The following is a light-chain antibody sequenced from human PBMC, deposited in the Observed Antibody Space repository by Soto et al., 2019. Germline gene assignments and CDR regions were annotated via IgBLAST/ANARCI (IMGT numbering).Light chain of an antibody. Sequence: EIMMTQSPATLSVSPGERVTLSCRASQSVSNNVAWYQQKPGQAPRLLMYYASTRATGIPPRFSGSVSGTEFTLTISSLQSEDFALYYCQQYNDWPPITFGQGTRLEIK. CDR1: QSVSNN. CDR2: YAS. V-gene: IGKV3-15*01. J-gene: IGKJ5*01. CDR3: QQYNDWPPIT.